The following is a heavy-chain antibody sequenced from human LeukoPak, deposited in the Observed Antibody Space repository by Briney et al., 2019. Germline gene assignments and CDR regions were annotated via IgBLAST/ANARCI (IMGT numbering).Heavy chain of an antibody. CDR3: ARDRVTMVRGVLDP. CDR2: ISYDGSNK. CDR1: GFTFSSYA. J-gene: IGHJ5*02. V-gene: IGHV3-30*04. D-gene: IGHD3-10*01. Sequence: PGRSLRLSCAASGFTFSSYAMRWVRQAPGKGLEWVAVISYDGSNKYYADSVKGRFTISRDNSKSTLYLQMNSLRAEDTAVYYCARDRVTMVRGVLDPWGQGTLVTVSS.